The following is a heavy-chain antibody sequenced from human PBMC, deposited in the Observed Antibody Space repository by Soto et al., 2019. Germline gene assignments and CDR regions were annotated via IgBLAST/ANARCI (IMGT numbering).Heavy chain of an antibody. V-gene: IGHV1-69*13. CDR3: GRGITGTVTYYYGMDV. CDR1: GGTFSSYA. J-gene: IGHJ6*02. Sequence: SVKVSCKASGGTFSSYAISWVRQAPGQGLEWMGGIIPLFGTADYAQKFQGRVTITADESTSTAYMELSSLRSEDTAVYYCGRGITGTVTYYYGMDVWGQGTTVTVS. CDR2: IIPLFGTA. D-gene: IGHD1-20*01.